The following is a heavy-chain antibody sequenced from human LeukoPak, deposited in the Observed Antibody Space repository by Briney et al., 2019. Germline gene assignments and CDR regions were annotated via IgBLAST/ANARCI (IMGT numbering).Heavy chain of an antibody. CDR1: GGSISSYY. Sequence: KPSVTLSLTCTVSGGSISSYYWSWIRQPAGKGLEWIGRIYTSGSTNYNPSLKSRVTMSVDTSKNQFSLKLSSVTAADTAVYYCARGNGGATPPYYYYYMDVWGKGTTVTVSS. CDR3: ARGNGGATPPYYYYYMDV. CDR2: IYTSGST. J-gene: IGHJ6*03. V-gene: IGHV4-4*07. D-gene: IGHD1-26*01.